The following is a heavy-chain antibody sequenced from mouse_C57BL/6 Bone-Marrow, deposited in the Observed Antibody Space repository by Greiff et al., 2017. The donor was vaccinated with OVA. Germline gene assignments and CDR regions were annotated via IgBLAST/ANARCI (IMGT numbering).Heavy chain of an antibody. CDR1: GYTFTSSW. Sequence: VQLQQSGTVLARPGASVKMSCKTSGYTFTSSWMHWVKQRPGQGLEWIGAIYPGNSDTSYNQKFKGKAKLTAVTSASTAYMELSSLTNEDSAVYYCARSGGNDDYFDYWGQGTTLTVSS. V-gene: IGHV1-5*01. CDR3: ARSGGNDDYFDY. J-gene: IGHJ2*01. D-gene: IGHD2-2*01. CDR2: IYPGNSDT.